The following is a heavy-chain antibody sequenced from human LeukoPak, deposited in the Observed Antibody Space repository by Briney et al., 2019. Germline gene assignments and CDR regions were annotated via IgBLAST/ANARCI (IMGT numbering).Heavy chain of an antibody. CDR2: IYYSGST. CDR1: GGSISTTYY. D-gene: IGHD6-19*01. J-gene: IGHJ4*02. CDR3: ARHVMSSGWHFGY. Sequence: PSETLSLTCTVSGGSISTTYYWGLIRQPPGKGLEWIGSIYYSGSTYYNPSLKSRVTISVDTSKNQFSLELSSVTAADTAEYSCARHVMSSGWHFGYWGQGTLVTVSS. V-gene: IGHV4-39*01.